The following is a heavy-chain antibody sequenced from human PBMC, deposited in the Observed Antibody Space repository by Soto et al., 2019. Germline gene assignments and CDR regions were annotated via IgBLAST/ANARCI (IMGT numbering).Heavy chain of an antibody. D-gene: IGHD2-2*01. V-gene: IGHV3-66*01. Sequence: EVPVVESGGGLVQPGGSLRLSCAASGFSVTNNYMNWVRQAPGKGLEWVSIIDIGGNTYYADSVKDRFTISRDNSRNTLYLHMASLRAEDTAVYYCARGRGSTGYLGREHYFDYWGQGTLVTVSP. CDR2: IDIGGNT. CDR3: ARGRGSTGYLGREHYFDY. J-gene: IGHJ4*02. CDR1: GFSVTNNY.